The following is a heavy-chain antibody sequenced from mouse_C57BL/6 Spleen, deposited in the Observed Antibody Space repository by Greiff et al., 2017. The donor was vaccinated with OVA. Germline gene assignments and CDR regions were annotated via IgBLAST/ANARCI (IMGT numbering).Heavy chain of an antibody. V-gene: IGHV5-6*02. J-gene: IGHJ4*01. Sequence: DVKLVESGGDLVKPGGSLKLSCAASGFTFSSYGMSWVRQTPDKRLEWVATISRGGSYTYYPDSVKGRFTISRDNAKNTLYLQVSSLKSEDTAMYYCARHGDTTMYYAMDYWGQGTSVTVSS. CDR1: GFTFSSYG. D-gene: IGHD1-1*01. CDR3: ARHGDTTMYYAMDY. CDR2: ISRGGSYT.